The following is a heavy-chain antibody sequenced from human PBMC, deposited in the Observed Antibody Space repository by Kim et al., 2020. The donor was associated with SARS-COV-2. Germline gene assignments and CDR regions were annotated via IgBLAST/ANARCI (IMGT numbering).Heavy chain of an antibody. CDR2: INAGNGHT. V-gene: IGHV1-3*01. J-gene: IGHJ5*02. D-gene: IGHD3-10*01. Sequence: ASVKVSCKASGYTFTSYAIHWVRQAPGQRLEWMGWINAGNGHTKFSQKFQGRVTITRDTIASIAYMELSSLRSEDTAVYYCAREQILWFGTNWCDPWGQGTVVTVSS. CDR3: AREQILWFGTNWCDP. CDR1: GYTFTSYA.